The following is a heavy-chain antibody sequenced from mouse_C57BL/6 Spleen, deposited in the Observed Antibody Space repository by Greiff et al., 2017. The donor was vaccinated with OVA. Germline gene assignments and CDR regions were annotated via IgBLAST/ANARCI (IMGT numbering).Heavy chain of an antibody. V-gene: IGHV5-9*01. CDR2: ISGGGGNT. Sequence: EVQGVESGGGLVKPGGSLKLSCAASGFTFSSYTMSWVRQTPEKRLEWVATISGGGGNTYYPDSVKGRFTISRDNAKNTLYLQMSSLRSEDTALYYCARAPYTMDYWGQGTSVTVSS. CDR3: ARAPYTMDY. J-gene: IGHJ4*01. CDR1: GFTFSSYT.